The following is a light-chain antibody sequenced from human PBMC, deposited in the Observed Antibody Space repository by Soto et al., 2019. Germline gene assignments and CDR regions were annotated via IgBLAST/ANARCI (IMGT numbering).Light chain of an antibody. CDR1: QTISSW. CDR2: KAS. CDR3: QHYNSYSEA. V-gene: IGKV1-5*03. Sequence: DIQMTQSPSTLSGSVGDRVTITCRASQTISSWLAWYQQKPGKAPKLLIYKASTLKSGVPSRFSRSASETEFTLTISSLQPDDFATYYCQHYNSYSEAFGQGTKVEL. J-gene: IGKJ1*01.